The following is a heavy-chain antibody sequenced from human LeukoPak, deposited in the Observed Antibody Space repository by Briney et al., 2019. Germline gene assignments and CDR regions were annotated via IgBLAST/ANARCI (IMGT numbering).Heavy chain of an antibody. Sequence: PGGSLRLSCAASGFTFSNNRMSWVRQAPGKGLEWVSVIYIDGTAYYADSVKGRFTISSDNSKSTLYLQMNSLRADDTAVYYCVRDLTWGQGTLVTVSS. CDR2: IYIDGTA. V-gene: IGHV3-53*01. CDR3: VRDLT. CDR1: GFTFSNNR. J-gene: IGHJ5*02.